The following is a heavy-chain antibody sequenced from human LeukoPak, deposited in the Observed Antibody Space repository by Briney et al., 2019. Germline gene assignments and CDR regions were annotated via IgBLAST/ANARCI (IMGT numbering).Heavy chain of an antibody. D-gene: IGHD2-2*01. Sequence: GGSLRLSCAVSGFTFSNYCVTWVRQAPGKGLEWVANIKQDGSQKYYVDSVKGRFTISRDNAKNSLYLQMNSLRSEDTAVYYCARGYCSSNSCNWLHPWGQGTLVTVSS. CDR1: GFTFSNYC. J-gene: IGHJ5*02. V-gene: IGHV3-7*05. CDR2: IKQDGSQK. CDR3: ARGYCSSNSCNWLHP.